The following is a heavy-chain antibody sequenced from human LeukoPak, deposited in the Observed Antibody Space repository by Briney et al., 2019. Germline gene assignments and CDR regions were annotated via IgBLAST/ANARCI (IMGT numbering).Heavy chain of an antibody. CDR3: AKDLGADSYGLLLYYFDY. CDR1: GFTFSDYY. D-gene: IGHD5-18*01. J-gene: IGHJ4*02. CDR2: ISSSSSYT. V-gene: IGHV3-11*05. Sequence: TPGGSLRLSCAASGFTFSDYYMSWIRQAPGKGLEWVSYISSSSSYTNYADSVKGRFTISRDNAKNSLYLQMNSLRAEDTALYYCAKDLGADSYGLLLYYFDYWGQGTLVTVSS.